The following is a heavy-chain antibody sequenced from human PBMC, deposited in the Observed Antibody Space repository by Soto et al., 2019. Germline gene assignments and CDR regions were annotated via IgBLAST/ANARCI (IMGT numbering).Heavy chain of an antibody. D-gene: IGHD3-22*01. J-gene: IGHJ4*02. CDR3: AKGRESSGSYRPFDY. Sequence: EVQVLESGGGLGQPGGSLRLSCAASGFTFSSYAMSWVRQAPGKGLEWVSAISGGGVATNYADSVKGRFTISRDNSKNTLYLLMNSLRAEDTAVYYCAKGRESSGSYRPFDYWGQGTLVTVSS. CDR1: GFTFSSYA. CDR2: ISGGGVAT. V-gene: IGHV3-23*01.